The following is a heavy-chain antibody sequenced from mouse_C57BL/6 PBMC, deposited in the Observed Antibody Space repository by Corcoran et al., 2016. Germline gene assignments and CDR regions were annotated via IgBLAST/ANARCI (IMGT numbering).Heavy chain of an antibody. Sequence: EVQLQQSGPELVKPGASVKISCKASGYTFTDYYMNWVKQSHGKSLEWIGDINPNNGGTSYNQKFKGKATLTVDKSSSTAYMELRSLTSEDSAVYYCARSGYLLLRSHWYFDVWGTGTTVTVSS. V-gene: IGHV1-26*01. CDR1: GYTFTDYY. CDR3: ARSGYLLLRSHWYFDV. J-gene: IGHJ1*03. D-gene: IGHD1-1*01. CDR2: INPNNGGT.